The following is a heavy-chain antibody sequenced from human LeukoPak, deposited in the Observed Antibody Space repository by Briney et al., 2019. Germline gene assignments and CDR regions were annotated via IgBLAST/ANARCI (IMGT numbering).Heavy chain of an antibody. CDR2: IYGADTI. D-gene: IGHD4/OR15-4a*01. CDR3: ARGARGAYFDF. J-gene: IGHJ4*02. CDR1: GFTVSSSY. Sequence: SGGSLRLSCTASGFTVSSSYMSWVRQVPGKGLEWVSCIYGADTIYYADFVKDRLTISRDNNRNILYLQMNSLRAEDTAVYYCARGARGAYFDFWGQGTPVTVSS. V-gene: IGHV3-66*01.